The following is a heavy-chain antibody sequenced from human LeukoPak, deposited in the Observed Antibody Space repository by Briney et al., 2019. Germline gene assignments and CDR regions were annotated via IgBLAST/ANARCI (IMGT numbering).Heavy chain of an antibody. CDR2: IYTSGST. D-gene: IGHD2-2*01. CDR3: STSSSDYYYMDV. V-gene: IGHV4-4*07. CDR1: GGSISSYY. Sequence: PSETLSLTCTVSGGSISSYYWSWIRQPAGKGLEWIGRIYTSGSTNYNPSLKSRVTMSVDTSKNHFSLKLSSVTAADTAVYYCSTSSSDYYYMDVWGKGTTVTVSS. J-gene: IGHJ6*03.